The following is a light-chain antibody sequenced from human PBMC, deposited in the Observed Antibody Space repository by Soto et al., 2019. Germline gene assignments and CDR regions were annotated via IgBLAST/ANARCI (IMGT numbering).Light chain of an antibody. CDR3: CSYAGSYTWV. CDR1: SSDVGGYNY. Sequence: QSVLTQPASVSGSPGQSVTISCTGTSSDVGGYNYVSWYQQHPGNAPKLMIYDVSKRPSGVPDRFSGSKSGNTASLTISGLQAEDEADYYCCSYAGSYTWVFGGGTKLTVL. V-gene: IGLV2-11*01. J-gene: IGLJ3*02. CDR2: DVS.